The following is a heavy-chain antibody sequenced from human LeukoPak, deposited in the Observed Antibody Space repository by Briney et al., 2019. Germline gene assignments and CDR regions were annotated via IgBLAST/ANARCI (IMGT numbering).Heavy chain of an antibody. D-gene: IGHD6-13*01. CDR1: GYTFTGYY. V-gene: IGHV1-2*02. CDR2: INSNSGGT. Sequence: ASVKVSCKASGYTFTGYYMHWVRQAPGLGLEWLGWINSNSGGTNYGQKFQGRVTVTRDTSINTAYMELSRLTSDDTAVYYCARGASSSWPLYYFDYWGQGTPVTVSS. CDR3: ARGASSSWPLYYFDY. J-gene: IGHJ4*02.